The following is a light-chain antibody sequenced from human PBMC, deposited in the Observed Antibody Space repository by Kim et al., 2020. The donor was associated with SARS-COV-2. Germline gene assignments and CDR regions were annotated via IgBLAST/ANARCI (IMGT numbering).Light chain of an antibody. CDR1: EKVGSSN. J-gene: IGKJ4*01. CDR3: HQYASPRLT. Sequence: LSPEERGTLFCRASEKVGSSNFAGYQHKPGQAPRLLMYGSYNRASGVTARFSGSGSGGDFTLTISRLEPDDFAVYYCHQYASPRLTFGGGTKLEI. CDR2: GSY. V-gene: IGKV3-20*01.